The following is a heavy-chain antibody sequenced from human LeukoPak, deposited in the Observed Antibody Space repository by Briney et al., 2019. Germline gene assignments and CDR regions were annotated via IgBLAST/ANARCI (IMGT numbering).Heavy chain of an antibody. CDR1: GFTFSSYG. V-gene: IGHV3-30*03. CDR2: ISYDGSNK. D-gene: IGHD1-1*01. J-gene: IGHJ4*02. Sequence: GRSLRLSCAASGFTFSSYGMHWVRQAPGKGLEWVAVISYDGSNKYYADSVKGRFTISRDNSKNTLYLQMNSLRAEDTAVYYCARDRVNWNDVGGLFDYWGQGTLVTVSS. CDR3: ARDRVNWNDVGGLFDY.